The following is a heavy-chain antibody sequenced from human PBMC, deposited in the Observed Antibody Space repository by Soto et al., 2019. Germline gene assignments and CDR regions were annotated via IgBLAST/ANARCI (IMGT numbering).Heavy chain of an antibody. V-gene: IGHV3-21*01. Sequence: EVQLVESGGGLVKPGGSLRLSCAASGFTFSSYSMNWVRQAPGKGLEWVSSISSSSSYIYYADSVKGRFTISRDNAKNSLYLQMNSLRAEDTAVYYSARFTYILFESIAAAGPPIDYWGQGTLVTVSS. J-gene: IGHJ4*02. CDR3: ARFTYILFESIAAAGPPIDY. CDR1: GFTFSSYS. CDR2: ISSSSSYI. D-gene: IGHD6-13*01.